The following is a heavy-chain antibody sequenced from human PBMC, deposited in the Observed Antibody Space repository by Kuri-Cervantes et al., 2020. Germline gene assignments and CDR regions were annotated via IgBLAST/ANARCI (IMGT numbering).Heavy chain of an antibody. CDR1: GGSFSGYY. Sequence: SETLSLTCAVYGGSFSGYYWSWIRQPPGKGLEWIGEVNHRGSTNYNPSLKSRVTISVDTSKNQFSLKLSSVTAADTAVYYCARLWHYYDSSGYNYMDVWGKGTTVTVSS. D-gene: IGHD3-22*01. J-gene: IGHJ6*03. V-gene: IGHV4-34*01. CDR3: ARLWHYYDSSGYNYMDV. CDR2: VNHRGST.